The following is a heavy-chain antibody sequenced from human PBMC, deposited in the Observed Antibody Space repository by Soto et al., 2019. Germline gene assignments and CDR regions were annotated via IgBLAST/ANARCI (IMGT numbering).Heavy chain of an antibody. CDR1: GFTFSSYG. D-gene: IGHD2-15*01. J-gene: IGHJ6*03. CDR3: ARDGPDCSGGSCDYYYHMDV. CDR2: IWYDGSNK. Sequence: GGSLRLSCAASGFTFSSYGMHWVRQAPGKGLEWVAVIWYDGSNKYYADSVKGRFTISRDNSKNTLYLQMNSLRAEDTAVYYCARDGPDCSGGSCDYYYHMDVWGKGTTVTVSS. V-gene: IGHV3-33*01.